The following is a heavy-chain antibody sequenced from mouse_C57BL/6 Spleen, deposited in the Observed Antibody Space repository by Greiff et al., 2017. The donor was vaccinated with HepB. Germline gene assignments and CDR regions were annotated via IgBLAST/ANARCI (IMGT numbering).Heavy chain of an antibody. CDR2: INYDGSST. CDR1: GFTFSDYY. CDR3: ARVLAPAKYFDV. V-gene: IGHV5-16*01. J-gene: IGHJ1*03. Sequence: EVQVVESAGGLVQPGSSMKLSCTASGFTFSDYYMAWVRQVPEKGLEWVANINYDGSSTYYLDSLKSRFIISRDNAKNILYLQMSSLKSEDTATYYCARVLAPAKYFDVWGTGTTVTVSS.